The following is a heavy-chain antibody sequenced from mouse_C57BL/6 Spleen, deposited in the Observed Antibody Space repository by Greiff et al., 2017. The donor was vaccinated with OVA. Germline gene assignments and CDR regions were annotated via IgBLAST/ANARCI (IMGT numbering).Heavy chain of an antibody. J-gene: IGHJ3*01. CDR1: GFNIKDDY. CDR3: TTLPQFAY. D-gene: IGHD2-10*01. V-gene: IGHV14-4*01. Sequence: EVQLQQSGAELVRPGASVKLSCTASGFNIKDDYMHWVKQRPEQGLERIGWIDPENGDTEYASKFQGKATITADTSSNTAYLQLSSLTSEDTAVYYCTTLPQFAYWGQGTLVTVSA. CDR2: IDPENGDT.